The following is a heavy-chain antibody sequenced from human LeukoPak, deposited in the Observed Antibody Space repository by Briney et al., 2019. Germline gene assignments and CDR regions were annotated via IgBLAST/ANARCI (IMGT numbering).Heavy chain of an antibody. J-gene: IGHJ5*02. Sequence: SVKVSCKGSGGTFSSYGISWVRQAPGQGLEWMGGGIPIFGTANYAQKFQGRVTITPDESTSTAYMELSSLRSEDTAVYYCARGGSTSYNWFDPWGQGTLVTVSS. D-gene: IGHD2-2*01. CDR2: GIPIFGTA. V-gene: IGHV1-69*13. CDR3: ARGGSTSYNWFDP. CDR1: GGTFSSYG.